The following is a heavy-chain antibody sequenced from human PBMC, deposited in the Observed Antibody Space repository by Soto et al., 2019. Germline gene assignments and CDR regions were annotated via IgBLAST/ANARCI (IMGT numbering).Heavy chain of an antibody. CDR3: AKPFQSSGSYYDIWDFAL. J-gene: IGHJ2*01. CDR1: GFTFNGYG. V-gene: IGHV3-30*18. CDR2: ISYNGGTE. Sequence: QVQLVESGGGVVQPGRSLRLSCAASGFTFNGYGMHWVRQAPGKGLEWVAVISYNGGTEYYADSVKGRFTISRDNSKNPRYLQMSSLRAEDTAVYYCAKPFQSSGSYYDIWDFALWGRGTLVTVSS. D-gene: IGHD3-22*01.